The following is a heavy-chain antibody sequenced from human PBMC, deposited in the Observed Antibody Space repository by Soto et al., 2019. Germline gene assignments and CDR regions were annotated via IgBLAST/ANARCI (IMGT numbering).Heavy chain of an antibody. CDR2: TNNSGGST. V-gene: IGHV3-23*01. CDR3: AKDPPTTGTTFDY. Sequence: GGSLRLSCAASGFTFSSFAMSWVRQAPGKGLEWVSTTNNSGGSTYYADSVKGRFTISRDNSKNMLFLQINGLRAEDTAVYYCAKDPPTTGTTFDYWGRGTLVTVSS. J-gene: IGHJ4*02. CDR1: GFTFSSFA. D-gene: IGHD1-1*01.